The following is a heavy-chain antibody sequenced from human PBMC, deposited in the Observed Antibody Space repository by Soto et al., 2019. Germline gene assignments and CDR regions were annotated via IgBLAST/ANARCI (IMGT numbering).Heavy chain of an antibody. CDR3: ARGVSYYYDSSGYLDY. V-gene: IGHV1-46*01. J-gene: IGHJ4*02. Sequence: ASVKVSCKASGYTFTSYYMHWVRQAPGQGLEWMGIINPSGGSTSYAQKFQGRVTMTRDTSTSTVYMELSSLRSEDTAVYYCARGVSYYYDSSGYLDYWGQGTLVIVSS. CDR1: GYTFTSYY. D-gene: IGHD3-22*01. CDR2: INPSGGST.